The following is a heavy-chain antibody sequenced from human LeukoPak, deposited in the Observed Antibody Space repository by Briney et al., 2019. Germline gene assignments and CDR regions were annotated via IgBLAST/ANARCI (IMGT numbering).Heavy chain of an antibody. D-gene: IGHD4-17*01. J-gene: IGHJ4*02. CDR3: ARAYGDYEATFDY. CDR2: ISSSGSTK. V-gene: IGHV3-48*04. CDR1: GFTFSSYW. Sequence: GGSLRLSCAASGFTFSSYWMNWVRRAPGKGLEWVSYISSSGSTKYYADSVKGRFTISRDNTKNSLYLQMNSLRAEDTAVYYCARAYGDYEATFDYWGQGTLVTVSS.